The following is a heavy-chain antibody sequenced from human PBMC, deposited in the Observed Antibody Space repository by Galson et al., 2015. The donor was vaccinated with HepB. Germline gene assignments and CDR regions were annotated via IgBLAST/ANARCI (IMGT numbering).Heavy chain of an antibody. CDR1: GFTFSSYS. J-gene: IGHJ6*03. Sequence: SPRLSCAASGFTFSSYSMNWVRQAPGKGLEWVSYISSSSSTIYYADSVKGRFTISRDNAKSSLYLQMNSLRAEDTAVYYCARDNRIQLRAWYMDVWGKGTTVTVSS. CDR2: ISSSSSTI. CDR3: ARDNRIQLRAWYMDV. V-gene: IGHV3-48*01. D-gene: IGHD5-18*01.